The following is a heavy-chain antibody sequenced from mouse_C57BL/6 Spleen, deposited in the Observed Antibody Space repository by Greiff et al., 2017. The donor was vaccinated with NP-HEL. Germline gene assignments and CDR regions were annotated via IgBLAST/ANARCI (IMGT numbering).Heavy chain of an antibody. J-gene: IGHJ2*01. CDR3: AREDY. CDR2: ISSGGSYT. Sequence: EVKLMESGGDLVKPGGSLKLSCAASGFTFSSYGMSWVRQTPDKRLEWVATISSGGSYTYYPDSVKGRFTISRDNAKNTLYLQMSSLKSEDTAVYYSAREDYWGQGTTLTVSS. CDR1: GFTFSSYG. V-gene: IGHV5-6*01.